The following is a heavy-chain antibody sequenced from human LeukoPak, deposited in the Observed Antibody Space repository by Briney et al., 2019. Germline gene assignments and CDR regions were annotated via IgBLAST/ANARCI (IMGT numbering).Heavy chain of an antibody. V-gene: IGHV4-38-2*02. Sequence: SETLSLTCSVSGYSISSGYQWDWIRQPPGKGLEWIGTVYRSGGTYYKPSLESRVSISVDTSKNQFSPKLRSMTAADTAVYYCARAKLGGDYYYLHVWGKGTTVTVSS. D-gene: IGHD7-27*01. CDR3: ARAKLGGDYYYLHV. CDR2: VYRSGGT. J-gene: IGHJ6*03. CDR1: GYSISSGYQ.